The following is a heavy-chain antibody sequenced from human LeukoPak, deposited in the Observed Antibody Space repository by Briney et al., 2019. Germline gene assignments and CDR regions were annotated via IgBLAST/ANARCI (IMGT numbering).Heavy chain of an antibody. D-gene: IGHD3-10*01. CDR2: MNPNSGNT. V-gene: IGHV1-8*02. CDR1: GYTFTSYA. CDR3: ARGIWFGELSIWFDP. J-gene: IGHJ5*02. Sequence: ASVKVSCKASGYTFTSYAMNWVRQATGQGLEWMGWMNPNSGNTGYAQKFQGRVTMTRNTSISTAYMELSSLRSEDTAVYYCARGIWFGELSIWFDPWGQGTLVTVSS.